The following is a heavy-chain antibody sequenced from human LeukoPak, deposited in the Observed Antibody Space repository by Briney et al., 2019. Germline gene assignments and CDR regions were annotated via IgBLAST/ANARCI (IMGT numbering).Heavy chain of an antibody. V-gene: IGHV3-30*18. J-gene: IGHJ4*02. CDR3: AKSVAIAAALAGFDY. CDR1: GFTFSSYG. CDR2: ISYDGSNK. D-gene: IGHD6-13*01. Sequence: GGSLRLSCAASGFTFSSYGMHWVRQAPGKGLEWVAVISYDGSNKYYADSVKGRFTISRDNSKNTLYLQMNSLRAEDTAVYYCAKSVAIAAALAGFDYWGQGTLVTVSS.